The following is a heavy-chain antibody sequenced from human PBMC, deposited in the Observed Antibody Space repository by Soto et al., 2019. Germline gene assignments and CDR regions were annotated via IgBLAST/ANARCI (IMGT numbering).Heavy chain of an antibody. CDR3: ARXXXSSWYQXXXFDY. J-gene: IGHJ4*02. CDR2: ISSSSSYI. D-gene: IGHD6-13*01. CDR1: GFTFSSYS. Sequence: GGSLRLSCAASGFTFSSYSMNWVRQAPGKGLEWVSSISSSSSYIYYADSVKGRFTISRDNAKNSLYLQMNSLRAEDTAVYYXARXXXSSWYQXXXFDYWGQGTLVTVSS. V-gene: IGHV3-21*01.